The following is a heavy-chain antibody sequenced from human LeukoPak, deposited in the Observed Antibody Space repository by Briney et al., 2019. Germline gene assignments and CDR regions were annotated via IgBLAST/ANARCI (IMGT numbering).Heavy chain of an antibody. CDR2: IYSSGST. D-gene: IGHD6-25*01. CDR3: ARTAGYYYYMDV. CDR1: GASISGSGYY. Sequence: SETLSPTCAVSGASISGSGYYWGWIRQPPGKGLEWIGNIYSSGSTNYNPSLKSRVTISVDTSKNQFSLKLSSVTAADTAVYYCARTAGYYYYMDVWGKGTTVTISS. J-gene: IGHJ6*03. V-gene: IGHV4-39*07.